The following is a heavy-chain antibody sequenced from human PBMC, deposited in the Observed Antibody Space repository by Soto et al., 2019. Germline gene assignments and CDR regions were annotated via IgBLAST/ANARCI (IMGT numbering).Heavy chain of an antibody. CDR3: AKGGVAATSARSVNSYYYYGMNV. D-gene: IGHD2-15*01. Sequence: QVQLVESGGGVVQPGRSLRLSCAASGFNFSSYGMHWVRQAPGKGLEWVAVISYDGSYKYYADSVKGRFTISRDNTKNTRYLQINSLRTKDTAVYYCAKGGVAATSARSVNSYYYYGMNVWGQGTTVTVSS. J-gene: IGHJ6*02. V-gene: IGHV3-30*18. CDR1: GFNFSSYG. CDR2: ISYDGSYK.